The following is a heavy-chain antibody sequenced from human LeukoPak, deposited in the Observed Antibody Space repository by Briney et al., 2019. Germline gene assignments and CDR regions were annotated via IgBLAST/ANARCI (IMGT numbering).Heavy chain of an antibody. CDR2: ISYDGGNK. D-gene: IGHD2-2*01. CDR3: AKDASYYCSSTSCLFDY. Sequence: PGRSLRLSCAASGFTFSSYGMHWVRQAPGKGLEWVAVISYDGGNKYYADSVKGRFTISRDNSKNTLYLQMNSLRAEDTAVYYCAKDASYYCSSTSCLFDYWGQGTLVTVSS. J-gene: IGHJ4*02. V-gene: IGHV3-30*18. CDR1: GFTFSSYG.